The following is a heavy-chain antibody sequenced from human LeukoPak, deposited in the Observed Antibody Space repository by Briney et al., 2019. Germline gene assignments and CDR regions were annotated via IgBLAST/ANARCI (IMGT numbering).Heavy chain of an antibody. CDR2: IKSKTDGGTT. J-gene: IGHJ4*02. D-gene: IGHD4-17*01. V-gene: IGHV3-15*01. Sequence: GGSLRLSCAASGFTFSNAWMSWVRQAPGKGLEWVGRIKSKTDGGTTDYAAPVKGRFTISRDDSKNTLYLQMNSLRVEDTAVYYCAREAVTTPRELDYWGQGTLVTVSS. CDR1: GFTFSNAW. CDR3: AREAVTTPRELDY.